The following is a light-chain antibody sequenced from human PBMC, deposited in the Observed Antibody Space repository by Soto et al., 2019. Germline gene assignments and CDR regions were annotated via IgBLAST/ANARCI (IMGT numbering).Light chain of an antibody. CDR2: RAS. Sequence: EIVMTQSPATLSVSPGERATLSCRASQPVSSNFAWYRQKPGQAPTLVNYRASTRATGIPARFSGSGSGTEFTLTLRSLQSEDFAVYYCQQYNNWPYTFGQGTKLEIK. V-gene: IGKV3-15*01. CDR3: QQYNNWPYT. CDR1: QPVSSN. J-gene: IGKJ2*01.